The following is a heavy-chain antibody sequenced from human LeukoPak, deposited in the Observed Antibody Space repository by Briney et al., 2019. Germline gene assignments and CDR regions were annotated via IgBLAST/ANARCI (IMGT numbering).Heavy chain of an antibody. J-gene: IGHJ1*01. CDR3: ARWTEFSPTRWFMEH. Sequence: PSETLSLTCTVSGGSTNGYYWSWIRQPPGQGLEWVGSIAPVGRTAYNPSLRSRATMSVDTAKNEFSLELTSVNAADKAVYYCARWTEFSPTRWFMEHWGQGTLVTASS. V-gene: IGHV4-4*09. CDR1: GGSTNGYY. D-gene: IGHD2-8*02. CDR2: IAPVGRT.